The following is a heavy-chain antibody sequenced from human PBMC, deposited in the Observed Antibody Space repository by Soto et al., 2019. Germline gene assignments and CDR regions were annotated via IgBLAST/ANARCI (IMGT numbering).Heavy chain of an antibody. CDR2: TYYRSKWYN. CDR1: GDSVSSNSAA. J-gene: IGHJ5*02. D-gene: IGHD3-16*01. Sequence: QVQLQQSGPGLVKPSQTLSLTCAISGDSVSSNSAAWNWIRQSPSRGLEWLGRTYYRSKWYNDYAVSVKSRITINPDPSKNQFSLQLNSVTPEDTAVYYCARDDLPLSGRGGNWFDPWGQGTLVTVSS. V-gene: IGHV6-1*01. CDR3: ARDDLPLSGRGGNWFDP.